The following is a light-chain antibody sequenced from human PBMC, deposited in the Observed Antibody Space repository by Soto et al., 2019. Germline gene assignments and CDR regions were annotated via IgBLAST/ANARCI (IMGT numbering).Light chain of an antibody. Sequence: DIQMTQSPSSLSASVGDRVTITCQARQDISNYLNWYQQKPGKAPKFLIYDASNLEAWVPSRFSGSGSSTRFTRTLTSLQAEDIGTYYCQQYDNLPHTFRGGTTVDIK. CDR1: QDISNY. V-gene: IGKV1-33*01. J-gene: IGKJ4*01. CDR2: DAS. CDR3: QQYDNLPHT.